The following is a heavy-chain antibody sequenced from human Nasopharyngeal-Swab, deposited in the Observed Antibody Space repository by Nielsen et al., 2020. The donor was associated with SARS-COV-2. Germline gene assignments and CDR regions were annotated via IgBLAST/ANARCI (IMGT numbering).Heavy chain of an antibody. Sequence: SETLSLTCTVSGGSISSGDYYWSWIRQPPGKGLEWIGYIYYSGSTYYNPSLKSRVTISVDTSKNQFSLKLSSVTAADTAVYYCARAPPGEGCFDYWGQGTLATVSS. CDR2: IYYSGST. CDR3: ARAPPGEGCFDY. J-gene: IGHJ4*02. D-gene: IGHD3-10*01. V-gene: IGHV4-30-4*01. CDR1: GGSISSGDYY.